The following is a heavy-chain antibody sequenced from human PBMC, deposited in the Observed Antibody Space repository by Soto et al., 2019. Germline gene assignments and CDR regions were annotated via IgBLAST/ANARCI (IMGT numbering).Heavy chain of an antibody. CDR2: ISSSSSYI. D-gene: IGHD2-21*01. CDR3: ARDSIGRPGY. V-gene: IGHV3-21*01. Sequence: EVQLVESGGGLVKPGGSLRLSCAASGFTFSSYSMNWVRQAPGKGLEWVSSISSSSSYIYYADSVKARFNISRDNAKNSLYLQMNGLRAEDTAVYYCARDSIGRPGYWGQGTLVTVSS. J-gene: IGHJ4*02. CDR1: GFTFSSYS.